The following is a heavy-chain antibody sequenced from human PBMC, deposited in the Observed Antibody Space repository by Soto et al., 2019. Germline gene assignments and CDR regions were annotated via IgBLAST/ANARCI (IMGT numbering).Heavy chain of an antibody. CDR1: GYTFTGNY. Sequence: GASVKVACKASGYTFTGNYMHWVRQAPGQGLEWMGWINPNSGGTDYAQKFQGRVTMTRDASISTVYIDLSSLASDDTAVYYCARAHFNSGFDYWGQGALVTVSS. CDR3: ARAHFNSGFDY. J-gene: IGHJ4*02. D-gene: IGHD1-26*01. V-gene: IGHV1-2*02. CDR2: INPNSGGT.